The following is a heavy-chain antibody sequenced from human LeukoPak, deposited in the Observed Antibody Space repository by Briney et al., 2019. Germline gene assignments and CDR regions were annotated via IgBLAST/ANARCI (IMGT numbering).Heavy chain of an antibody. J-gene: IGHJ3*02. D-gene: IGHD1-14*01. Sequence: PGGSLRLSCAASGFTFSSYSMNWVRQAPGKGLEWVSSISSSSSYIYYADSVKGRFTIPRDNAKNSLYLQMNSLRAEDTAVYYCARTGRASDAFDIWGQGTMVTVSS. V-gene: IGHV3-21*01. CDR2: ISSSSSYI. CDR3: ARTGRASDAFDI. CDR1: GFTFSSYS.